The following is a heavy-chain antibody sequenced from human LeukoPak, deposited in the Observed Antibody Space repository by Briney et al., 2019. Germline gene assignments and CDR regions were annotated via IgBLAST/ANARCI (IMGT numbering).Heavy chain of an antibody. CDR3: ARDGDTVLTRGYYYYMDV. CDR1: GFTFSSYS. J-gene: IGHJ6*03. CDR2: ISSSSSYI. V-gene: IGHV3-21*01. D-gene: IGHD4-23*01. Sequence: GGSLRLSCAASGFTFSSYSMTWVRQAPGKGLEWVSSISSSSSYIYYADSVKGRFTISRDNAKKSLYLQMNSLRAEDTAVYYCARDGDTVLTRGYYYYMDVWGKGTTVTVSS.